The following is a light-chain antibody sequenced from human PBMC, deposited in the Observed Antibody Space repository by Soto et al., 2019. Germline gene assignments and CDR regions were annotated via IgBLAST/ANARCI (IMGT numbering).Light chain of an antibody. Sequence: QSALTQPASVSGSPGQSITISCTGTSSDVGGYNYVSWYQQHPGKAPKLMIYEVSNRPSGISNRFSGSKSGNTASLTISGLQAADEADYYCSSYTSSSTPWVFDGGTKLTVL. V-gene: IGLV2-14*01. CDR2: EVS. CDR1: SSDVGGYNY. J-gene: IGLJ3*02. CDR3: SSYTSSSTPWV.